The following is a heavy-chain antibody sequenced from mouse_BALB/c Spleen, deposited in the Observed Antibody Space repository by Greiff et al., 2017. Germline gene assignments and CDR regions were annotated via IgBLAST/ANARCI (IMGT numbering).Heavy chain of an antibody. D-gene: IGHD2-4*01. J-gene: IGHJ2*01. Sequence: QVQLQQSGAELAKPGASVKMSCKASGYTFTSYWMHWVKQRPGQGLEWIGYINPSTGYTEYNQKFKDKATLTADKSSSTAYMQLSSLTSEDSAVYYCARSDYDYDPFDYWGQGTTLTVSS. V-gene: IGHV1-7*01. CDR2: INPSTGYT. CDR3: ARSDYDYDPFDY. CDR1: GYTFTSYW.